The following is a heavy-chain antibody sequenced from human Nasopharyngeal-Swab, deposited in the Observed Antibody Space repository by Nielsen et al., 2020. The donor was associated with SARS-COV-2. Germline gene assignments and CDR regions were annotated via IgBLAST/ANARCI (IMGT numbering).Heavy chain of an antibody. CDR3: AGVNLGGSDIRVDY. CDR2: IYYSGST. V-gene: IGHV4-31*02. CDR1: GGSISSGGYY. D-gene: IGHD2-2*02. Sequence: SCTVSGGSISSGGYYWSWIRQHPGKGLEWIGYIYYSGSTYYNPSLKSRVTISVDTSKNQFSLKLSSVTAADTAVYYCAGVNLGGSDIRVDYWGQGTLVTVSS. J-gene: IGHJ4*02.